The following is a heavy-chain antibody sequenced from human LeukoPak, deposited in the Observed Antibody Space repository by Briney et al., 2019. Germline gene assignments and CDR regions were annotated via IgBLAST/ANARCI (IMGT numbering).Heavy chain of an antibody. CDR3: AKDTYFDWLNDAFDI. Sequence: GGSLRLSCAASGFTFDDYAMHWVRQAPGKGLEWVSGISWNSGSIGYADSVKGRFTISRDNAKNSLYLQMNSLRAEDTALYYCAKDTYFDWLNDAFDIWGQGTMVTVSS. CDR1: GFTFDDYA. CDR2: ISWNSGSI. V-gene: IGHV3-9*01. D-gene: IGHD3-9*01. J-gene: IGHJ3*02.